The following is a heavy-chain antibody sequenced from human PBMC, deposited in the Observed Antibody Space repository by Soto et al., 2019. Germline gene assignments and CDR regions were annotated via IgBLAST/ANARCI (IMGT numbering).Heavy chain of an antibody. Sequence: GGSLRLSCAASGFTFKNYAMIWVRQAPGKGLEWVSVISASGNSAQYADSVKGRFTISRDNSKNTLFLQIHSLRGDDTALYYCVQGSRAALPSNAPPKIWFDPWGQGTLVTVSS. D-gene: IGHD6-6*01. CDR3: VQGSRAALPSNAPPKIWFDP. J-gene: IGHJ5*02. CDR2: ISASGNSA. V-gene: IGHV3-23*01. CDR1: GFTFKNYA.